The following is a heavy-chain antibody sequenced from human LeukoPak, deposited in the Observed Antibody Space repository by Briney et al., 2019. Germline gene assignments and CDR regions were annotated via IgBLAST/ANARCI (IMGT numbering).Heavy chain of an antibody. V-gene: IGHV1-18*01. CDR3: ARMGWSYVAYFDY. D-gene: IGHD1-26*01. CDR1: GYTFTIYA. J-gene: IGHJ4*02. Sequence: ASVNVSCKPSGYTFTIYAINWVRQAPGHRLEWMGWISAYNGNTNYAQKLQGRVTMTTDTSTNTAYMELRSLRSDDTAVYYCARMGWSYVAYFDYWGQGILVTVSS. CDR2: ISAYNGNT.